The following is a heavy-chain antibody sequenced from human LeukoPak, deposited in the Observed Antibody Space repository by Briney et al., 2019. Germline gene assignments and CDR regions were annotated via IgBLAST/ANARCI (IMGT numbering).Heavy chain of an antibody. Sequence: SGGSLRLSCAASGFTFSSYGMHWVRQAPGKGLEWVAVISYDGSNKYYADSVKGRFTISRDNSKNTLYLQMNSLRAEDTAVYYCARGDVLRFLEWLNWFDPWGQGTLVTVSS. CDR3: ARGDVLRFLEWLNWFDP. J-gene: IGHJ5*02. D-gene: IGHD3-3*01. V-gene: IGHV3-30*03. CDR1: GFTFSSYG. CDR2: ISYDGSNK.